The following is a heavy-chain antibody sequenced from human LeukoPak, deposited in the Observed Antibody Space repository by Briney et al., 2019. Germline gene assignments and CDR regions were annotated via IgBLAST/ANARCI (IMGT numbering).Heavy chain of an antibody. Sequence: PGGSLRLSCAASAFTFSSYSMNWVRHAPGKGLEWVSSITSSSSYTSPPDSVKGRFTISRDKAKNSVYLQMNSLRAEDTAVYYCARDSGVATYYFDYWGQGTLVTVSS. D-gene: IGHD1-1*01. CDR3: ARDSGVATYYFDY. J-gene: IGHJ4*02. CDR2: ITSSSSYT. V-gene: IGHV3-21*01. CDR1: AFTFSSYS.